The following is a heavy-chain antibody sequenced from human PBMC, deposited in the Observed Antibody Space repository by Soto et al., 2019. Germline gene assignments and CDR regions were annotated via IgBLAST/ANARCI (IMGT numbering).Heavy chain of an antibody. J-gene: IGHJ5*02. V-gene: IGHV3-74*01. CDR3: AIAALITNVDYFDP. D-gene: IGHD3-3*01. CDR1: GFSFRSYW. CDR2: INSDGSSP. Sequence: EVQLVESGGGLVQPGGSLRLSCAASGFSFRSYWMHWVRQAPGKGLVRVSRINSDGSSPSYVDSVKGRFTISRDNAKNTLSLQINNLGAEDTAVYYCAIAALITNVDYFDPWGEGTLVTVSS.